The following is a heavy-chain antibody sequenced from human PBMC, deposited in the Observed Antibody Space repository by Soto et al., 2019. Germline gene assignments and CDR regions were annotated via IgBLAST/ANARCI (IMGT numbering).Heavy chain of an antibody. CDR3: AGNPHPQIAAAGTGSKSEAFDI. Sequence: GASVKVSCKASGGTFSSYTISWVRQAPGQGLEWMGRIIPILGIANYAQKFQGRVTITADKSTSTAYMELSSLRSEDTAVYYCAGNPHPQIAAAGTGSKSEAFDIWGQGTMVTVSS. V-gene: IGHV1-69*02. J-gene: IGHJ3*02. CDR2: IIPILGIA. CDR1: GGTFSSYT. D-gene: IGHD6-13*01.